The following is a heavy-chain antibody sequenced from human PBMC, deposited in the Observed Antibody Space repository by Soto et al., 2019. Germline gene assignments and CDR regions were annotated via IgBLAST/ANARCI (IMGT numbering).Heavy chain of an antibody. CDR2: IYYSGTT. D-gene: IGHD1-26*01. J-gene: IGHJ4*02. V-gene: IGHV4-28*01. CDR3: ARREIQGPIDY. Sequence: QVQLQESGPGLVKPSDTLSLTCAVSGYSISSSNWWGWIRQPPGKGLEWIGYIYYSGTTYYNPSLKSRVSMSVDTSKNQVSLKLTSVTAVDTAVYYCARREIQGPIDYWGQGTLVTVSS. CDR1: GYSISSSNW.